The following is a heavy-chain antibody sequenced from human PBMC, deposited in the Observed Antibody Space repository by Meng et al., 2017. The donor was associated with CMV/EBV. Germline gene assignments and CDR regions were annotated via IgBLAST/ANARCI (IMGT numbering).Heavy chain of an antibody. CDR3: ARAATIFEYYGMDV. V-gene: IGHV4-61*01. J-gene: IGHJ6*02. D-gene: IGHD3-3*01. CDR1: GGSVSSGSYY. Sequence: SETLSPTCTVSGGSVSSGSYYWSWTRQPPGKGLEWIGYIYYSGSTNYNPSLKSRVTISVDTSKNQFSLKLSSVTAADTAVYYCARAATIFEYYGMDVWGQGTTVTVSS. CDR2: IYYSGST.